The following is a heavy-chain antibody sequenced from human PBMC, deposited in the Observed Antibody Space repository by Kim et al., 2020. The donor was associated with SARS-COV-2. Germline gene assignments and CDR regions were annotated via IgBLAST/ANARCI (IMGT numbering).Heavy chain of an antibody. J-gene: IGHJ5*02. CDR2: INPSSGST. D-gene: IGHD1-20*01. Sequence: ASVKVSCKTSGYTFTSYYMHWVRQAPGQGLEWMGIINPSSGSTSYAQKFQGRVTMTRDTSTSTVYMELSSLRSEDTAVYYCAREGPPYNWNHGPWFDPWGQGTLVTVSS. CDR1: GYTFTSYY. CDR3: AREGPPYNWNHGPWFDP. V-gene: IGHV1-46*01.